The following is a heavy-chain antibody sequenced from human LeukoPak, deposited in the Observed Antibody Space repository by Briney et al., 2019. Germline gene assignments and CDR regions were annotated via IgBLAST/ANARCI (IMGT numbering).Heavy chain of an antibody. CDR1: GGTFSSYA. CDR3: ARGYSSSWRARVPPNNFDY. CDR2: IVPIFGTA. D-gene: IGHD6-13*01. J-gene: IGHJ4*02. Sequence: SVKVSCKASGGTFSSYAFGWVRQAPGQGLEWMGGIVPIFGTANYAQKFQGRVTITADESTSTAYMELSSLRSEDTAVYYCARGYSSSWRARVPPNNFDYWGQGTLVNVSS. V-gene: IGHV1-69*13.